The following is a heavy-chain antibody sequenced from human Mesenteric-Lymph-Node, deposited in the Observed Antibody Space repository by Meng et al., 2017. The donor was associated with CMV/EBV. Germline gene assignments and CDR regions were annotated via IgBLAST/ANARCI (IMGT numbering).Heavy chain of an antibody. CDR3: ARGRRERFTAGGWFDP. V-gene: IGHV4-34*01. J-gene: IGHJ5*02. CDR1: GGSFSGYY. D-gene: IGHD1-1*01. Sequence: YGGSFSGYYWSWLRQPPGKGLEWLGEINHSGSTNYNPSLKSRVTISVDTSKNQFSLKLSSVTAADTAVYYCARGRRERFTAGGWFDPWGQGTLVTVSS. CDR2: INHSGST.